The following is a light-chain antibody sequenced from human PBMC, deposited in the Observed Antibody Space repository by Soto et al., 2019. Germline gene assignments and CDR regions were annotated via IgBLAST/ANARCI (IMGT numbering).Light chain of an antibody. J-gene: IGLJ1*01. CDR3: ISFSTYTTNV. V-gene: IGLV2-14*01. Sequence: QSALTQPASVSGSPGQSITISCTGTSSDVGGSKYVSWYQQHPGKAPKLMIYEVSHRPSGVSNRFSGSKSGNTASLTISGLQAEAEADYYYISFSTYTTNVFGTGTKLTVL. CDR1: SSDVGGSKY. CDR2: EVS.